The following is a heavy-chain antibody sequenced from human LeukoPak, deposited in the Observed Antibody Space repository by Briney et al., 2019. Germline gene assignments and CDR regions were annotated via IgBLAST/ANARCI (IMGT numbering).Heavy chain of an antibody. V-gene: IGHV3-30*18. CDR3: AKGDYYDSSGYYYDY. J-gene: IGHJ4*02. Sequence: GRSLRLSCAASGFTFSSYGMHWVRQAPGKGLEWVAVISYDGSNKYYADSVKGRFTISRDNSKNTLYLQMNSLRAKDTAVYYCAKGDYYDSSGYYYDYWGQGTLVTVSS. D-gene: IGHD3-22*01. CDR2: ISYDGSNK. CDR1: GFTFSSYG.